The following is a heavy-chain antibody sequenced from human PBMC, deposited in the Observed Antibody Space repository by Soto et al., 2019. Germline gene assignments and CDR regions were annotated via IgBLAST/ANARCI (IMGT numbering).Heavy chain of an antibody. D-gene: IGHD3-3*02. J-gene: IGHJ5*02. Sequence: LVKVSCKTSGYFFNDYHMHWVRKAPGQGLEWMGWINPKNGDTNYAQKFQDRVTMTRDTSISTVYIELSRLTSDDTAVYYCVREAGGSNIAAVLLDPWGQGTLVTVSS. CDR3: VREAGGSNIAAVLLDP. V-gene: IGHV1-2*02. CDR2: INPKNGDT. CDR1: GYFFNDYH.